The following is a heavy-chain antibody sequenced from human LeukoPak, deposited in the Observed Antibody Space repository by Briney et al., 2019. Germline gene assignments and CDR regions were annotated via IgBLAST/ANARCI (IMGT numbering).Heavy chain of an antibody. V-gene: IGHV3-23*01. CDR3: ATDRSRTASYGLDV. J-gene: IGHJ6*02. Sequence: GGSLRLSCAASGFTFSNYAMSWVRQAPGKGLEWVSAISDTGGRTYYADSVKGRFTISRDNTENTLYLHMNSLRAEDTALYYCATDRSRTASYGLDVWGQGTTVTVSS. CDR1: GFTFSNYA. CDR2: ISDTGGRT. D-gene: IGHD4-17*01.